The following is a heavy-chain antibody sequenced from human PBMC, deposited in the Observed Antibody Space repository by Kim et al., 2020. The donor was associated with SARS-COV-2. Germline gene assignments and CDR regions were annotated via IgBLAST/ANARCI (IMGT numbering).Heavy chain of an antibody. V-gene: IGHV3-49*02. Sequence: YAASVKGRFTISRDDSKSIAYLQMNSLKTEDTAVYYCSYSSGYPYGMDVWGQGTTVTVSS. J-gene: IGHJ6*02. D-gene: IGHD3-22*01. CDR3: SYSSGYPYGMDV.